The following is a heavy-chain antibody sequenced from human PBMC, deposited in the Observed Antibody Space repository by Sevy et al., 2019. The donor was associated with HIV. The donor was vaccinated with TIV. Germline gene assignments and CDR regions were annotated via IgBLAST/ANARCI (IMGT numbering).Heavy chain of an antibody. Sequence: GGSLRLSCAASGFTFSSYAMHWVRQAPGKGLEWVAVISYDGSNKYYADSVKGRFTISRDNSKNTLYVQMTSLRAEDTAVYYCARDGVAVRPSNLFDYWGQGTLVTVSS. V-gene: IGHV3-30-3*01. CDR1: GFTFSSYA. D-gene: IGHD6-6*01. J-gene: IGHJ4*02. CDR3: ARDGVAVRPSNLFDY. CDR2: ISYDGSNK.